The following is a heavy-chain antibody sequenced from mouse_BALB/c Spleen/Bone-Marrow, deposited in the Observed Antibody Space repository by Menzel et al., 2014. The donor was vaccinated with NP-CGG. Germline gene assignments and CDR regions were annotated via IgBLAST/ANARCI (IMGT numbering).Heavy chain of an antibody. CDR1: GFDFSRYW. CDR2: INSDSSTI. J-gene: IGHJ3*01. CDR3: ERLSYYGRFAY. Sequence: EVKLVESGGGLVQPGGSLKLSCAASGFDFSRYWMSWVRQAPGKGLEWIGEINSDSSTINYTPSLKDKFIISRDNAKNTLYLQMSKVRSEDTALYYCERLSYYGRFAYWGQGTLVTVSA. V-gene: IGHV4-1*02. D-gene: IGHD1-1*01.